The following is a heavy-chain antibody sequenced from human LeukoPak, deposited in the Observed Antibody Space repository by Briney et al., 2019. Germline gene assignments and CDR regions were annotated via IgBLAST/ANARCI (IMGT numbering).Heavy chain of an antibody. V-gene: IGHV3-30*02. CDR2: IRYDGSNK. J-gene: IGHJ4*02. Sequence: GGSLRLSCAASGFTFSSYAMSWVRQAPGKGLEWVAFIRYDGSNKYYADSVKGRFTISRDNSKNTLYLQMNSLRAEDTAVYYCAKEYGDYGYYFDYWGQGTLVTVSS. CDR1: GFTFSSYA. D-gene: IGHD4-17*01. CDR3: AKEYGDYGYYFDY.